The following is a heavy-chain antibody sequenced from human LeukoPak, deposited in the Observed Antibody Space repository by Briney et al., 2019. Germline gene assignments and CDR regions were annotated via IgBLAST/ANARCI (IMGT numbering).Heavy chain of an antibody. Sequence: SETLSLTCTVSGGSISSYYWSWIRRPAGKGLERIGRIYTSGSTNYNPSLKSRVTMSVDTSKNQFSLKLNSVTAAETAVYYFAIERPRYFDPFDAFDIWGQGTMVTVSS. J-gene: IGHJ3*02. D-gene: IGHD3-9*01. CDR3: AIERPRYFDPFDAFDI. CDR2: IYTSGST. V-gene: IGHV4-4*07. CDR1: GGSISSYY.